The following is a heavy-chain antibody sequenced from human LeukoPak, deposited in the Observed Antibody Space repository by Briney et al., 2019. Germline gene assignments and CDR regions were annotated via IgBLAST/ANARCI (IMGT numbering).Heavy chain of an antibody. Sequence: PGGSLRLSCAASGFTFSNAWMSWVRQAPGKRLEWVGRIKSKTDGGTTDYAAPAKGRFTLSRDNSKNTLSLQMNSLKTEDTAVYYCTTDYYYGSGSSDAFDIWGQGTMVTVSS. V-gene: IGHV3-15*01. CDR3: TTDYYYGSGSSDAFDI. CDR1: GFTFSNAW. J-gene: IGHJ3*02. CDR2: IKSKTDGGTT. D-gene: IGHD3-10*01.